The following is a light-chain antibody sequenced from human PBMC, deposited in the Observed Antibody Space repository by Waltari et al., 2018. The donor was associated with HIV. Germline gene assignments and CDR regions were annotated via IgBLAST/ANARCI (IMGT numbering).Light chain of an antibody. J-gene: IGLJ2*01. CDR1: SSDLGSHNL. CDR2: EGT. V-gene: IGLV2-23*01. Sequence: QSALTQPASVSGSPGQSITISCTGTSSDLGSHNLVSWYQQHPGKAPYLIIYEGTKRPSVISNRFSGSKSGNTASRTISGLQADDEADYFCWSYAGSTPYVLLGGGTKLTV. CDR3: WSYAGSTPYVL.